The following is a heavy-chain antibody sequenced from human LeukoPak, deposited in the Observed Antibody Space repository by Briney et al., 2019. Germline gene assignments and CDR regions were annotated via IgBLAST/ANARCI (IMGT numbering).Heavy chain of an antibody. Sequence: PSETLSLTCTVSGGSISSSSDYSGWLRQPPWKGLEWFVSIYYSGSTYYNPSLKSRVTISVGTSKNQFSLKLSSVTAADTAVYYCARHLRDSMVRGVIPVYWGQGTLVTVSS. D-gene: IGHD3-10*01. V-gene: IGHV4-39*01. J-gene: IGHJ4*02. CDR1: GGSISSSSDY. CDR2: IYYSGST. CDR3: ARHLRDSMVRGVIPVY.